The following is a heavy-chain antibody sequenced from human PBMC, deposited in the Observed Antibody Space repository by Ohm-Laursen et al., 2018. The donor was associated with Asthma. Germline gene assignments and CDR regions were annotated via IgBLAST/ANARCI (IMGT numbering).Heavy chain of an antibody. V-gene: IGHV3-15*01. CDR3: TTDPGRITMIRGTY. J-gene: IGHJ4*02. CDR2: IKSNTDGGPT. Sequence: GSLRLSCTASGFTFSSYAMHWVRQAPGKGLEWVGRIKSNTDGGPTDYGAPVKGRFTISRDDSKNTLYLQMNSLKTEDTGVYYCTTDPGRITMIRGTYWGQGTLVTVSS. D-gene: IGHD3-10*01. CDR1: GFTFSSYA.